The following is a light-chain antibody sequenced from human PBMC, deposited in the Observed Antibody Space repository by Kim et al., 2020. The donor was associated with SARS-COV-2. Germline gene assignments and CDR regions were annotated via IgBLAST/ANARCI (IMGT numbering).Light chain of an antibody. J-gene: IGLJ3*02. V-gene: IGLV4-69*01. CDR2: VNYDGSR. CDR3: QTWGTDNQGV. CDR1: SGHSNYA. Sequence: QPVLTQSPSASASLGASVKLTCTLSSGHSNYAIAWHQEQPEKGPRFLMKVNYDGSRMKGDGIPDRFSGSSSGAERYLSISSLQPEDEADYFCQTWGTDNQGVFGGGTQLTVL.